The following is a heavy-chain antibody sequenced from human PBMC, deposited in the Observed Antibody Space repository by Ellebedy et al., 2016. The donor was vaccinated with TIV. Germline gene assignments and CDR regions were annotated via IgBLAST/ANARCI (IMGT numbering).Heavy chain of an antibody. J-gene: IGHJ6*02. V-gene: IGHV1-24*01. CDR2: FDPEDGRT. CDR3: AAAVAVGGYHYYGMDV. Sequence: ASVKVSCKISGLTLSDLSMHWVRQAPGKGLEWLGGFDPEDGRTIYAQKLQGRVTMTEDTSSVTAYMELSGLTSDDTAVYYCAAAVAVGGYHYYGMDVWGQGTTVTVSS. CDR1: GLTLSDLS. D-gene: IGHD6-19*01.